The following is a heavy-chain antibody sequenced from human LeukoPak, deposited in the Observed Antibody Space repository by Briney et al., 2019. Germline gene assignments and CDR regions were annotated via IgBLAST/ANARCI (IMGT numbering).Heavy chain of an antibody. J-gene: IGHJ4*02. CDR2: ISSSGSTI. D-gene: IGHD1-1*01. Sequence: KPGGSLRLSCAASGFTFSSYEMNWVRQAPGKGLEWVSYISSSGSTIYYADSVKGRFTISRDNSKNTLYLQMSSLRAEDTAVYYCARGGNGDYFDYWGQGTLVTVSS. CDR3: ARGGNGDYFDY. V-gene: IGHV3-48*03. CDR1: GFTFSSYE.